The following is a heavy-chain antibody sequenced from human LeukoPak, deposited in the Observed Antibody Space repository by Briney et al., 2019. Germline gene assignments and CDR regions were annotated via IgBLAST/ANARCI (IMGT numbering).Heavy chain of an antibody. CDR3: ARDRLRWYSFDY. V-gene: IGHV3-21*01. D-gene: IGHD4-23*01. J-gene: IGHJ4*02. CDR2: ISSSSSYI. Sequence: GGSLRLSCAASGFTFSSYSMNWVRQAPGKGLEWVSSISSSSSYIYYADSVKGRFTISRDNAKNSLYLQMNSLRAEDTAVYYCARDRLRWYSFDYWGQGTLVTVSS. CDR1: GFTFSSYS.